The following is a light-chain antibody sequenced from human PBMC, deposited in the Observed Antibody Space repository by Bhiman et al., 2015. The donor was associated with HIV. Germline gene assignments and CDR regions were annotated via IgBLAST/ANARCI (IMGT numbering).Light chain of an antibody. J-gene: IGLJ1*01. CDR1: SGDVGDYKY. Sequence: QSALTQPASVSGSPGQSITISCSGTSGDVGDYKYVSWYQQHPGKTPRLIIYDVIKRPSGVSSRFAGSASGNTASLTISGLQAEDEADYYCSSLTSSLSYVFGIGTNVTVL. CDR3: SSLTSSLSYV. CDR2: DVI. V-gene: IGLV2-14*01.